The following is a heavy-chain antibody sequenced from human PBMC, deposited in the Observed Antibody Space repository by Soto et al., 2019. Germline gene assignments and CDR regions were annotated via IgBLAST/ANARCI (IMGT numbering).Heavy chain of an antibody. V-gene: IGHV1-69*13. D-gene: IGHD3-16*01. J-gene: IGHJ4*02. CDR3: SRGRGSGDFDN. CDR1: GGTFSSYA. CDR2: IIPIFGTA. Sequence: ASVKVSCKASGGTFSSYAIRWVRQAPGQGLEWMGGIIPIFGTANYAQKFQGRVTITAAESTSTAYIELSSVRSEGKAVYYFSRGRGSGDFDNWGQGTLVSVSA.